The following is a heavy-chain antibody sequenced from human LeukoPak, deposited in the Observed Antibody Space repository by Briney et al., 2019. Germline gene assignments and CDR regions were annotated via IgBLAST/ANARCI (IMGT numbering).Heavy chain of an antibody. CDR3: SRGGREGYSYAWYAGGDY. D-gene: IGHD6-19*01. Sequence: QSGGSLRLSCAASGFTFSSYWMSWVRQAPGKGLEWVANTRQDGTEKYYVDSVKGRFTISRDNAKNSLFLQMNSLRAEDTAVYYCSRGGREGYSYAWYAGGDYWGQGTLVTVSS. CDR2: TRQDGTEK. CDR1: GFTFSSYW. J-gene: IGHJ4*02. V-gene: IGHV3-7*01.